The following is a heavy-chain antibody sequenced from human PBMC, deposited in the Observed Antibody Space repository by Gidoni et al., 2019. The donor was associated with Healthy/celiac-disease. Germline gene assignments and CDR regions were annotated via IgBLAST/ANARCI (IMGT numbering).Heavy chain of an antibody. J-gene: IGHJ4*02. CDR1: GFTSSGSA. CDR2: IRSKANSYAT. CDR3: TRWGSYSSSSVNFDY. V-gene: IGHV3-73*01. D-gene: IGHD6-6*01. Sequence: EVQLVDSGGGLVQLGGSLKLSCAASGFTSSGSAMHWVRQASGKGLEWVGRIRSKANSYATAYGASVKGRFTISRDDSKNTAYLQINSLKTEDTAVYYCTRWGSYSSSSVNFDYWGQGTLVTVSS.